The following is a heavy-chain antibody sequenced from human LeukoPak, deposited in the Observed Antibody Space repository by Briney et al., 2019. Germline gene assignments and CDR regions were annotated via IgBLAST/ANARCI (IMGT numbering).Heavy chain of an antibody. V-gene: IGHV3-21*01. Sequence: GGSLRLSCAASGFTFNSYSMNWVRQAPGKGLEWVSSISSSSTYIYYADSVKGRFTISRDNAKNSLYLQMNSLRAEDTAVYYCAKDYIISSSPIYYYDSWGQGALVTVSS. D-gene: IGHD6-6*01. CDR1: GFTFNSYS. CDR3: AKDYIISSSPIYYYDS. CDR2: ISSSSTYI. J-gene: IGHJ4*02.